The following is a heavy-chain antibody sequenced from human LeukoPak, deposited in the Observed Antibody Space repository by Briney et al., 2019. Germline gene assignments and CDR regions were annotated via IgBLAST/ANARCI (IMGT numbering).Heavy chain of an antibody. V-gene: IGHV3-30*03. CDR3: ARGSYCSGGSCYSLWFDP. J-gene: IGHJ5*02. CDR1: GFTFSSYG. CDR2: ISYDGSNK. D-gene: IGHD2-15*01. Sequence: GGSLRLSCAASGFTFSSYGMHWVRQAPGKGLEWVAVISYDGSNKYYADSVKGRFTISRDNSKNTLYLQMNSLRAEDTAVYYCARGSYCSGGSCYSLWFDPWGQGTLVTVSS.